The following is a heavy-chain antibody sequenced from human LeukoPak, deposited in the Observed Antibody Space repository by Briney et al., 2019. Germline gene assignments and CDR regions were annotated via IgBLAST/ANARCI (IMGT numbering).Heavy chain of an antibody. CDR2: MYYSGST. CDR1: GVSISSGDYY. Sequence: PSQTLSLTCTVSGVSISSGDYYWSWIRQPPGKGLEWISYMYYSGSTYYNPSLKSRLTISLDTSKNQFSLKLSSVTAADTAVYYCARPYYYDSRIDPWGQGTLVTVSS. CDR3: ARPYYYDSRIDP. D-gene: IGHD3-22*01. J-gene: IGHJ5*02. V-gene: IGHV4-30-4*01.